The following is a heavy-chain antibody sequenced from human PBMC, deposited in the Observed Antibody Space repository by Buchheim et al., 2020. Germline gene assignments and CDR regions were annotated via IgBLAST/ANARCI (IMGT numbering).Heavy chain of an antibody. J-gene: IGHJ4*02. CDR2: ISSSGSNI. V-gene: IGHV3-48*03. CDR1: GFTFSSYG. D-gene: IGHD3-3*01. CDR3: ANPAAGSDFWSGYRVY. Sequence: EVQLVESGGDLVQPGGSLRLSCAASGFTFSSYGMNWVRQAPGKGLEWISYISSSGSNIHHADSVKGRFTISRDNAKNSLYLQMNSLRAEDTAVYYCANPAAGSDFWSGYRVYWGQGTL.